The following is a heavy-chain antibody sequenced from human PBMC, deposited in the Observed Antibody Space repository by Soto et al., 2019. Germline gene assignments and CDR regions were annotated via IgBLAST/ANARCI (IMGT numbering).Heavy chain of an antibody. CDR3: AKGPPLAAAFVPSDY. CDR2: ISWNSGSI. J-gene: IGHJ4*02. CDR1: GFTFDDYA. Sequence: EVQLVESGGGLVQPGRSLRLSRAASGFTFDDYAMHWVRQAPGKGLEWVSGISWNSGSIGYADSVKGRFTISRDNAKNSLYLQMNSLRAEDTALYYCAKGPPLAAAFVPSDYWGQGTLVTVSS. D-gene: IGHD6-13*01. V-gene: IGHV3-9*01.